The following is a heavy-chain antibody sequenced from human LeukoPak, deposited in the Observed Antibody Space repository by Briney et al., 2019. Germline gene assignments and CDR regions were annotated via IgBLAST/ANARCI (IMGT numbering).Heavy chain of an antibody. V-gene: IGHV3-33*01. J-gene: IGHJ4*02. CDR1: GFTFSSHG. D-gene: IGHD6-19*01. CDR2: IWYDGSNK. CDR3: ARDGTGSNSGWYIH. Sequence: GGSLRLSCAASGFTFSSHGMHWVRQAPGKGLEWVAVIWYDGSNKYYADSVKGRFTVSRDNSKNTLYLQMNSLRAEDTAVYYCARDGTGSNSGWYIHWGQGALVTVSS.